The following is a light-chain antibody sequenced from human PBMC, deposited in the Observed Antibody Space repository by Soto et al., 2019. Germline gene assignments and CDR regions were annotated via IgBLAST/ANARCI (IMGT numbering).Light chain of an antibody. J-gene: IGKJ4*01. CDR1: QGISNW. V-gene: IGKV1-12*01. Sequence: DIHMTQSPSSVSASVGDRVTITCRASQGISNWLAWFQQKPGKAPKLLIYTASRLQSGVPSRFSGSGSGTDFTLTISRLEPEDFAVYYCQQSGTSAPLSFGGGTKVEIK. CDR3: QQSGTSAPLS. CDR2: TAS.